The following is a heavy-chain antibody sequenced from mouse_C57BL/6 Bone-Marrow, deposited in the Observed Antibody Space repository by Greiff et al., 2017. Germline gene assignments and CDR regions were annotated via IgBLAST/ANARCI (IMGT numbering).Heavy chain of an antibody. D-gene: IGHD2-1*01. V-gene: IGHV1-81*01. CDR1: GYTFTSHG. J-gene: IGHJ4*01. CDR3: ARVGNYNYYAMGY. Sequence: QLQLQQSGAELARPGASVKLSCKASGYTFTSHGISWVKQRTGQGLEWIGEIYPRSGNTYYNEKFKGKATLTADKSSSTAYMERRSLTSEDSAVYFCARVGNYNYYAMGYWGQGTSVTVSS. CDR2: IYPRSGNT.